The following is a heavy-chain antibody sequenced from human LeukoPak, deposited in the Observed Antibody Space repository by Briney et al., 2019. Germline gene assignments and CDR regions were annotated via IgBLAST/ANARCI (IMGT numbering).Heavy chain of an antibody. Sequence: GESLKISCEGSGYHFFGYWIAWVRQMPGKGLEWMGIIYPGDSDTRYSPSFQGQVTISADKSISTAYLQWSSLKASDTAMYYCAVQGLQPTTGEFGYWGQGTLVTVSS. CDR2: IYPGDSDT. J-gene: IGHJ4*02. CDR1: GYHFFGYW. V-gene: IGHV5-51*01. D-gene: IGHD1-26*01. CDR3: AVQGLQPTTGEFGY.